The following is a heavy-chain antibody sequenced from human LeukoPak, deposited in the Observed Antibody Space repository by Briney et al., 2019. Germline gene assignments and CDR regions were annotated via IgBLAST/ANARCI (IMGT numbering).Heavy chain of an antibody. Sequence: GGSLRLSCAASGFAFSDYAMHWVRQAPGKGLEWVSGISWSSGSIAYADSVKGRFSISRDKAKNSLYLQMNSLRAEDTALYYCAKDKQGGDYYDSSGPFDYWGQGTLVTVSS. CDR1: GFAFSDYA. J-gene: IGHJ4*02. V-gene: IGHV3-9*01. CDR2: ISWSSGSI. D-gene: IGHD3-22*01. CDR3: AKDKQGGDYYDSSGPFDY.